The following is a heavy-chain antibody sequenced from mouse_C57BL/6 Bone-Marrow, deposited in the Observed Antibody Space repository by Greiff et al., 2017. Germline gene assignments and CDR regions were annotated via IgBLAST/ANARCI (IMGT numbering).Heavy chain of an antibody. Sequence: QVQLKQPGAELVKPGASVKVSCKASGYTFTSYWMHWVKQRPGQGLEWIGRIHPSDSDTNYNQKFKGKATLTVDKSSSTAYMQLSSLTSEDSAVYYCAIGFMIKAWFAYWGKGALVTVSA. D-gene: IGHD2-4*01. CDR2: IHPSDSDT. CDR1: GYTFTSYW. CDR3: AIGFMIKAWFAY. V-gene: IGHV1-74*01. J-gene: IGHJ3*01.